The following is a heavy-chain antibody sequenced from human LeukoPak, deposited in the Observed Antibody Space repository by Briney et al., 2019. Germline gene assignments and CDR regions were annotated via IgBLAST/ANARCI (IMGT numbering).Heavy chain of an antibody. D-gene: IGHD6-25*01. CDR1: GFTFSSYS. J-gene: IGHJ5*02. V-gene: IGHV3-23*01. CDR3: ARDDWTTSGRLDP. CDR2: ISGSGGAA. Sequence: GGSLRLSCAASGFTFSSYSMSWVRQAPGKGLEWVSAISGSGGAAYSADSVKGRFTISRDNSNNTLYLEMSGLRLDDRAVYYCARDDWTTSGRLDPWGQGTLVTVSS.